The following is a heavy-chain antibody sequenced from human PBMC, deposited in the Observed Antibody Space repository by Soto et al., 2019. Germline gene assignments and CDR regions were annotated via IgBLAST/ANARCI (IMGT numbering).Heavy chain of an antibody. D-gene: IGHD6-19*01. CDR3: ARDRGSGLRDFDY. CDR2: ISYAGTNK. CDR1: GFTFNNFA. J-gene: IGHJ4*02. Sequence: GGSLRLSCSASGFTFNNFAMHWVRQAPGKGLEWVAVISYAGTNKYYADSVKGRFTMSRDDSENTVYLQMNSLRVEDTAVYFCARDRGSGLRDFDYWGQGTLVTVSS. V-gene: IGHV3-30-3*01.